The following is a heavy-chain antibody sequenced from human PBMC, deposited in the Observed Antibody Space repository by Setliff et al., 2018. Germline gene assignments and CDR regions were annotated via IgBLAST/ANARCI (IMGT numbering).Heavy chain of an antibody. CDR2: IRSKANSYAT. CDR3: TRHHCSSTSCYGDYYYYYMDV. CDR1: GFTFSGSS. D-gene: IGHD2-2*01. Sequence: LRLSCAASGFTFSGSSMHWVRQASGKGLEWVGRIRSKANSYATAYAASVKGRFTISRDDSKNTAYLQMNSLKTEDTAVYYCTRHHCSSTSCYGDYYYYYMDVWGKGTTVTVSS. V-gene: IGHV3-73*01. J-gene: IGHJ6*03.